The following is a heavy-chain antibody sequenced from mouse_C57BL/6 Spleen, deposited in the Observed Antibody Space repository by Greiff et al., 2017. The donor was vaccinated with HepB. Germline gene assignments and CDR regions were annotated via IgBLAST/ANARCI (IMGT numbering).Heavy chain of an antibody. D-gene: IGHD2-5*01. CDR3: ARWSNPYYAMDY. CDR1: GYTFTSYN. CDR2: IYPGNGDT. J-gene: IGHJ4*01. V-gene: IGHV1-12*01. Sequence: LQQSGAELVRPGASVKMSCKASGYTFTSYNMHWVKQTPRQGLEWIGAIYPGNGDTSYNREFKGQATLTVDKSSSTAYMQLSSLTSEDSAVYFCARWSNPYYAMDYWGQGTSVTVSS.